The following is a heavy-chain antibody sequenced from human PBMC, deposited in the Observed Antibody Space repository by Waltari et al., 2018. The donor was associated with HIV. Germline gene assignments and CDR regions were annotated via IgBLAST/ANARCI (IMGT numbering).Heavy chain of an antibody. D-gene: IGHD1-26*01. CDR2: IKSKTDGGTT. CDR1: GLTFSNAW. V-gene: IGHV3-15*01. Sequence: EVQLVESGGGLVKPGGSLRLACAASGLTFSNAWMRWVSPAHGKGLEWVGRIKSKTDGGTTDYAAPVKGRFTIARDDSKNTLYLQMNSQKTEDTAVYYCTTDVEGGATRMNAFDIWGQGTMVTVSS. J-gene: IGHJ3*02. CDR3: TTDVEGGATRMNAFDI.